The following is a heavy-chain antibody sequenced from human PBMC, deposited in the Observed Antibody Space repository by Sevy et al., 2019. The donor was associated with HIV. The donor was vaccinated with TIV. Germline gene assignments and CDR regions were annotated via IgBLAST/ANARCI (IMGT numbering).Heavy chain of an antibody. CDR1: GYTFTSYD. V-gene: IGHV1-8*03. CDR3: ARASTYYYDAFDI. J-gene: IGHJ3*02. D-gene: IGHD3-10*01. CDR2: MNPNSGNT. Sequence: ASVKVSCKASGYTFTSYDINWVRQATGQGLEWMGWMNPNSGNTGYAQKFQGRVTITRNTSISTVYMELSSLRSEDTAVYYCARASTYYYDAFDIWGRGTMVTVSS.